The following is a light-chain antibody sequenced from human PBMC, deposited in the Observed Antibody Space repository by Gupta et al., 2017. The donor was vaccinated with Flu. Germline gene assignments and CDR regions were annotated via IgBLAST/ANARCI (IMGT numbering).Light chain of an antibody. J-gene: IGKJ1*01. CDR1: QNIINY. CDR3: QQSYNSPWT. CDR2: AAS. Sequence: DIQMTQSPSSLSASVGDRVTVSCRASQNIINYLSWYQQKPGKAPKLLIFAASSLQSGVPSRFGGDGSGTDFTLTISNLQPEDFATYYCQQSYNSPWTFGQGTKVEFK. V-gene: IGKV1-39*01.